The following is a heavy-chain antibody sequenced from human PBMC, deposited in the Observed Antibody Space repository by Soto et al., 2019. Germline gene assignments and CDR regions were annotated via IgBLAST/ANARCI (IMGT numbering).Heavy chain of an antibody. CDR1: GYTFTSYY. D-gene: IGHD2-21*01. J-gene: IGHJ4*02. V-gene: IGHV1-46*01. Sequence: QVQLVQSGAEVKKPGASVKVSCKASGYTFTSYYMHWVRQATGQGLEWMAKINPIGGSKNYAQKFQGRVTMTRDTSTSTFYMELSSLRSEDTAVYYCARGLAYSDYWGQGTLVTVSS. CDR3: ARGLAYSDY. CDR2: INPIGGSK.